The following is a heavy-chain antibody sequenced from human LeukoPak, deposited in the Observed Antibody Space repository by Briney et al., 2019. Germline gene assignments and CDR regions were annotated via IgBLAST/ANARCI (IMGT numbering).Heavy chain of an antibody. V-gene: IGHV4-59*01. CDR3: ARASFWSGYYRVDAFDI. CDR2: IYYSGST. Sequence: SETLSLTCTVSGGSISSYYWSWIRQPPGKGLEWIGYIYYSGSTNYNPSLKSRVTISLDTSKNQFSLKLSSVTAADTAVYYCARASFWSGYYRVDAFDIWGQGTMVTVSS. D-gene: IGHD3-3*01. CDR1: GGSISSYY. J-gene: IGHJ3*02.